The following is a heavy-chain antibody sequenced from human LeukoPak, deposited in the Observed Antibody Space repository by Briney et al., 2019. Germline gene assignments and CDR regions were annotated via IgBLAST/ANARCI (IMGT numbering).Heavy chain of an antibody. CDR3: AGRIAARRWERYNGAFDI. J-gene: IGHJ3*02. Sequence: GGSLRLSWEASGFTFSTYNMNWGRPAPGERLGWVSSITSSSRYAFYADSVRGRFTISRDNSKNTLYLQMNSLRAEDTAVYYCAGRIAARRWERYNGAFDIWGQGTMVTVSS. D-gene: IGHD6-6*01. CDR2: ITSSSRYA. V-gene: IGHV3-21*04. CDR1: GFTFSTYN.